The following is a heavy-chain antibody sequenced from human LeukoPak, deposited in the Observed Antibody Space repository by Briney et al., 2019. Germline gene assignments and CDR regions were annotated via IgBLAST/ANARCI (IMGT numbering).Heavy chain of an antibody. J-gene: IGHJ4*02. D-gene: IGHD5-12*01. CDR3: ARGGGRRYPFDY. V-gene: IGHV4-39*07. CDR2: IYFGGST. CDR1: GGSISSSDYY. Sequence: KPSETLSLTCTVSGGSISSSDYYWGWIRQPPGKGLEWIGSIYFGGSTYYNPSLKSRVTISVDTSKNQFSLKLSSVTAADTAVYYCARGGGRRYPFDYWGQGTLVTVSS.